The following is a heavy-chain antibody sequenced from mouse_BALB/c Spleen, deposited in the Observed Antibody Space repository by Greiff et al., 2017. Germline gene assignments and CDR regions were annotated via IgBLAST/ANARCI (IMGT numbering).Heavy chain of an antibody. V-gene: IGHV2-9*02. D-gene: IGHD2-1*01. CDR3: AREAYGNVFAY. CDR1: GFSLTSYG. Sequence: QVQLKESGPGLVAPSQSLSITCTVSGFSLTSYGVHWVRQPPGKGLEWLGVIWAGGSTNYNSALMSRLSISKDNSKSQVFLKMNSLQTDDTAMYYCAREAYGNVFAYWGQGTLVTVSA. J-gene: IGHJ3*01. CDR2: IWAGGST.